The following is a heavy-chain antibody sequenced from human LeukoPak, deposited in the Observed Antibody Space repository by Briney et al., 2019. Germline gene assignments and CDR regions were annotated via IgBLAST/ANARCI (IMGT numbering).Heavy chain of an antibody. V-gene: IGHV5-51*01. J-gene: IGHJ4*02. CDR1: GYSFTSYW. CDR2: IYPGDSDT. D-gene: IGHD5-18*01. CDR3: ARHRGLTNTAGDY. Sequence: RGESRKISCKGSGYSFTSYWIGWVRQMPGKGLELMGIIYPGDSDTRYSPSFQGQVTISADKSISTAYLQWSSLKASDTAMYYCARHRGLTNTAGDYWGEGTLVTVSS.